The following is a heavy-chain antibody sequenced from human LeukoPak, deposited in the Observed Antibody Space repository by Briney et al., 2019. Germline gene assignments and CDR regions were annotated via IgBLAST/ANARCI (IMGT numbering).Heavy chain of an antibody. CDR1: GFTVSTNC. CDR2: ISSSSSYI. V-gene: IGHV3-21*01. Sequence: GGSLRLSCAASGFTVSTNCMTWVRQAPGKGLEWVSSISSSSSYIYYADSVKGRFTISRDNAKNSLYLQMNSLRAEDTAVYYCARGSGATYSSSWYLDYWGQGTLVTVSS. J-gene: IGHJ4*02. D-gene: IGHD6-13*01. CDR3: ARGSGATYSSSWYLDY.